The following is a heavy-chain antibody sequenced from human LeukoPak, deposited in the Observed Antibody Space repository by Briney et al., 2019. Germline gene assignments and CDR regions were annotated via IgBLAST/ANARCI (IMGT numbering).Heavy chain of an antibody. CDR3: ARVGSSGWYVHPTLDY. CDR1: GYTFTGYY. V-gene: IGHV1-2*02. J-gene: IGHJ4*02. Sequence: ASVKVSCKASGYTFTGYYMHWVRQAPGQGLEWMGWSNPNSGDTNYAQKFQGRVTVTRDTSISTAYMELSWLSTDDTAVYYCARVGSSGWYVHPTLDYWGQGTLVTVSS. CDR2: SNPNSGDT. D-gene: IGHD6-19*01.